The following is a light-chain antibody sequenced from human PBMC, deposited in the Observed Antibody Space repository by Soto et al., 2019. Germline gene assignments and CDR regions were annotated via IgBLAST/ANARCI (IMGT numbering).Light chain of an antibody. J-gene: IGKJ4*01. V-gene: IGKV1-39*01. Sequence: DIQMTQSPSSLSASVGDRVTITCRASQSISSYLYWYQQKPGKAPKLLIYAASSLQSGVPSRFSGSGSGTDFILTISRLQHEDVATYYCQQNYSTPDTFGGGTKVEIK. CDR2: AAS. CDR1: QSISSY. CDR3: QQNYSTPDT.